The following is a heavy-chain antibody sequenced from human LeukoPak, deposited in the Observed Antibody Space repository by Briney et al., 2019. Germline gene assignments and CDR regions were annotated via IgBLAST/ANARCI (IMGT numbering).Heavy chain of an antibody. CDR1: GYSISSGYY. V-gene: IGHV4-38-2*02. CDR2: IYHSGST. D-gene: IGHD4-17*01. Sequence: SETLSLTCTVSGYSISSGYYWGWIRQPPGKGLEWIGSIYHSGSTYYNPSLKSRVTISVDTSKNQFSLKLSSVTAADTAVYYCARGKSDYGDSAGYNWFDPWGQGTLVTVSS. J-gene: IGHJ5*02. CDR3: ARGKSDYGDSAGYNWFDP.